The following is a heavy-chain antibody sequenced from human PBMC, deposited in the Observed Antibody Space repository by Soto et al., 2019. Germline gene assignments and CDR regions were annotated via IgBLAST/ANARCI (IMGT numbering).Heavy chain of an antibody. CDR3: AREGPYSSSYDY. CDR2: IGTAGDT. D-gene: IGHD6-6*01. CDR1: GFTFSSYD. J-gene: IGHJ4*02. Sequence: PGGSLRLSCAASGFTFSSYDMHWVRQATGKGLEWVSAIGTAGDTYYVDSVKGRFTISRDNAKNSLYLQMNSLRAEDTAVYYCAREGPYSSSYDYWGQGTLVTVSS. V-gene: IGHV3-13*01.